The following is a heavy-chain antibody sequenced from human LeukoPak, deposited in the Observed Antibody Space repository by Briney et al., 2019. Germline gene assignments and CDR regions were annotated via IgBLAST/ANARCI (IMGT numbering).Heavy chain of an antibody. Sequence: GGSLRLSCAASGFIFTNYFMSWVRQAPGKGLEWVASIKHDGSEKYYVDSVRGRFTISRDNTMNSLYLQMNSLRVEDTAVYYCARGVTATRYFYYGLDVWGLGTTVTVSS. CDR3: ARGVTATRYFYYGLDV. V-gene: IGHV3-7*01. CDR2: IKHDGSEK. CDR1: GFIFTNYF. D-gene: IGHD2-21*02. J-gene: IGHJ6*02.